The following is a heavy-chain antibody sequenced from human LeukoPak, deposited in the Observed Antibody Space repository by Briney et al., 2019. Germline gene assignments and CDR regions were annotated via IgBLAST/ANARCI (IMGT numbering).Heavy chain of an antibody. V-gene: IGHV3-7*01. CDR3: ARDADGYED. Sequence: GGSLRLSCAASGFTFSRAWMSWVRQAPGRGLEWVANIKEDGSEDYYADSVKGRFAISKDNAKNSLYLQMNNLRAEDTAMYYCARDADGYEDWGQGTLVIVSS. D-gene: IGHD5-24*01. J-gene: IGHJ4*02. CDR2: IKEDGSED. CDR1: GFTFSRAW.